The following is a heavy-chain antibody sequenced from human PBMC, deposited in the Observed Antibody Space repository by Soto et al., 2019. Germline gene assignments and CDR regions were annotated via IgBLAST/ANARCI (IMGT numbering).Heavy chain of an antibody. CDR1: GGTFSSYA. CDR3: ARGHGSWSYFRAYYYYGMDV. J-gene: IGHJ6*02. Sequence: QVQLVQSGAEVKKPGSSVKVSCKASGGTFSSYAISWVRQAPGQGLEWMGGIIPIFGTANYAQKFQGRVTITADESTSTDYMELSSLRSEDTAVYYGARGHGSWSYFRAYYYYGMDVWGQGTTVTVSS. V-gene: IGHV1-69*01. D-gene: IGHD3-10*01. CDR2: IIPIFGTA.